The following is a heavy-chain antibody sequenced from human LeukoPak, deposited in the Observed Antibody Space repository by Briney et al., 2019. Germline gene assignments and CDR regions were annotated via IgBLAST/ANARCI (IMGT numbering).Heavy chain of an antibody. J-gene: IGHJ5*02. CDR1: GFSFITYA. D-gene: IGHD3-10*01. Sequence: SGGSLRLSCAASGFSFITYAMTWVRQAPGKGLEWVSTITGSGGSTYYADSVKGRFTISRDNSKNTLYVQMNSLRAEDTAVYYCAKGVGVYTNGFDPWGQGTLVTVSS. CDR3: AKGVGVYTNGFDP. V-gene: IGHV3-23*01. CDR2: ITGSGGST.